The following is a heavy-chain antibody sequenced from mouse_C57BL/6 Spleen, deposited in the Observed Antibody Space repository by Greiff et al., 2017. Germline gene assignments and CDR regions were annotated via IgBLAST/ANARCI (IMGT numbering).Heavy chain of an antibody. CDR1: GFTFSDYY. J-gene: IGHJ1*03. CDR3: ARASNYDWYFDV. D-gene: IGHD2-5*01. V-gene: IGHV5-16*01. Sequence: EVMLVESEGGLVQPGSSMKLSCTASGFTFSDYYMAWVRQVPEKGLEWVANINYDGSSTYYLDSLKSRFIISRDNAKNILYLQMSSLKSEDTATYYCARASNYDWYFDVWGTGTTVTVSS. CDR2: INYDGSST.